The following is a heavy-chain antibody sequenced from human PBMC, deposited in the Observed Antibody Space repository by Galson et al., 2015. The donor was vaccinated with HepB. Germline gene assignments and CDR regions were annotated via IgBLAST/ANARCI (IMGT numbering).Heavy chain of an antibody. D-gene: IGHD3-10*01. CDR1: GFTFSSLA. CDR3: ARHRGGGGRAYYSFDL. Sequence: SLRLSCAASGFTFSSLAMSWVRQAPGKGLEWVSLISNSGGTTDYTDSVKGRFTISRDNSKNTLSLQMTSLRAEDTATYYCARHRGGGGRAYYSFDLWGRGTLVTVSS. CDR2: ISNSGGTT. V-gene: IGHV3-23*01. J-gene: IGHJ2*01.